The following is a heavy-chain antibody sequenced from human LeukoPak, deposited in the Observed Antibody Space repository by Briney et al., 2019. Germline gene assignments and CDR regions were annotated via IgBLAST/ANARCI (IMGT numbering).Heavy chain of an antibody. CDR2: IYYSGST. J-gene: IGHJ4*02. D-gene: IGHD1-26*01. Sequence: SETLSLTCTVSGGSISSYYWSWIRQPPGKGLEWIGYIYYSGSTNYNPSLKSRVTISVDTSKNQFSLKLSSVTAADTAIYYCARNIVGPRQVDYWGQGTLVTVSS. CDR3: ARNIVGPRQVDY. CDR1: GGSISSYY. V-gene: IGHV4-59*01.